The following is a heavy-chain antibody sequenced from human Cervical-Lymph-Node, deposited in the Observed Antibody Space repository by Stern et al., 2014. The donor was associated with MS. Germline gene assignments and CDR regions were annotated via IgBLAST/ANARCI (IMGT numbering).Heavy chain of an antibody. CDR1: GFTFSTYG. Sequence: VQLVQSGGGVVQPGRSLRLSCAASGFTFSTYGIHWVRQAPGKGLEWAAAVSYDGSDKYYADSVKGRFTISRDNSNNTLYLQMNSLRAEDTAVYYCAKPAPIFGVAPLFSGMDVWGQGTTVTVSS. CDR3: AKPAPIFGVAPLFSGMDV. V-gene: IGHV3-30*18. D-gene: IGHD3-3*01. J-gene: IGHJ6*02. CDR2: VSYDGSDK.